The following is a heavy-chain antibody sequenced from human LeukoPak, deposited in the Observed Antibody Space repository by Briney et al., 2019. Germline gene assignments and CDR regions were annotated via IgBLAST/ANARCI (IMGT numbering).Heavy chain of an antibody. CDR3: ARDHYYGSGTLWFDP. CDR2: VNPNSGAT. V-gene: IGHV1-2*02. Sequence: GASVKVYCKASGYTFTDYYIHWVRQAPGQGLEWMGWVNPNSGATNYAPKFQGRVTMTRDTSISTAYMELSRLRSDDTAVYYCARDHYYGSGTLWFDPWGQGTLVTVSS. CDR1: GYTFTDYY. D-gene: IGHD3-10*01. J-gene: IGHJ5*02.